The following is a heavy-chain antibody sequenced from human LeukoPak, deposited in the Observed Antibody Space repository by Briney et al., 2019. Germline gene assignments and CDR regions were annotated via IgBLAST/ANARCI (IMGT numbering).Heavy chain of an antibody. D-gene: IGHD4-17*01. CDR2: IYYSGNT. CDR1: GGSISTYY. CDR3: ARAYYGDYYPQTTYYFDY. Sequence: PSETLSLTCTVSGGSISTYYWNWVRHLPGKGLEWSGYIYYSGNTNYNPSLKSRVTISVDTSKNQFSLDLTSVPAADPAVYYCARAYYGDYYPQTTYYFDYWGQGTLVTVSS. J-gene: IGHJ4*02. V-gene: IGHV4-59*01.